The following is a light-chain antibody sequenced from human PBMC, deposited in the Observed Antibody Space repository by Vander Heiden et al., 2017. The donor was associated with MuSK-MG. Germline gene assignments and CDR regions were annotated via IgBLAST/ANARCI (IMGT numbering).Light chain of an antibody. Sequence: DIQMTQSPSSLSASVGDRVTITCQASQDISNYLNWYQQKPGKAPKLLIYDASNLETGVPSRFSGSGSGTDFTFTISSLHPEDFATYYCQQDDNLPRTFGQGTKLEIK. CDR2: DAS. CDR3: QQDDNLPRT. V-gene: IGKV1-33*01. CDR1: QDISNY. J-gene: IGKJ2*02.